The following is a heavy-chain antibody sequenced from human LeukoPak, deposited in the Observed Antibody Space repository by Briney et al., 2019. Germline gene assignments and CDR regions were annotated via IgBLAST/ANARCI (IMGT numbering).Heavy chain of an antibody. J-gene: IGHJ4*02. CDR2: INHSGST. Sequence: PSETLSLTCAVYGGSFSGYYWSWIRQPPGKGLEWIGEINHSGSTNYNPSLKSRVTISVDTSKNQFSLKLSSVTAADTAVYYCARGRTWAYDSYGRPFDYRGQGTLVTVSS. D-gene: IGHD5-18*01. V-gene: IGHV4-34*01. CDR3: ARGRTWAYDSYGRPFDY. CDR1: GGSFSGYY.